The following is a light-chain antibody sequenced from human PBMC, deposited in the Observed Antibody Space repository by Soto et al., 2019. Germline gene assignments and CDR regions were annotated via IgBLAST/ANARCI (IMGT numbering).Light chain of an antibody. CDR2: GAS. Sequence: EIVMTQSPATLSVSPGERATLSCRASQSVSSNLAWYQQKPGQAPRLLIYGASTRATGIPARFSGSGSGTEFTLTISSLQSEDSAVYYCQQSGRPFGQGTKVDIK. J-gene: IGKJ1*01. CDR1: QSVSSN. CDR3: QQSGRP. V-gene: IGKV3-15*01.